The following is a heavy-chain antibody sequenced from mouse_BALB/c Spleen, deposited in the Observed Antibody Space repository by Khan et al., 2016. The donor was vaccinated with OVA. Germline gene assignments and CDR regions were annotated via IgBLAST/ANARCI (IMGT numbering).Heavy chain of an antibody. Sequence: EVKLLESGPGLVKPSQSLSLTCTVTGYSITSDYAWNWIRQFPGNKLEWMCYISSSGSTNYNPALKSRISITRDTSKNQFFLQLNSVTTEDTATYYCARSGSRYNYAMDYWGQGTSVTVSS. CDR3: ARSGSRYNYAMDY. D-gene: IGHD1-3*01. CDR2: ISSSGST. V-gene: IGHV3-2*02. J-gene: IGHJ4*01. CDR1: GYSITSDYA.